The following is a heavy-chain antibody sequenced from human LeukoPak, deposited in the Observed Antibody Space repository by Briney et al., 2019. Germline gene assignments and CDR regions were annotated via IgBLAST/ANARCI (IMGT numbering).Heavy chain of an antibody. D-gene: IGHD1-26*01. J-gene: IGHJ5*02. V-gene: IGHV1-8*01. Sequence: GASVKVSCKASGYTFTSYDINWVRQATGQGLEWMGWMNPNSGNTGYAQKFQGRVTMTRNTSISTAYMELSSLRSEDTAVYYCARSPARSPTSIVGAPRGSTNNWFDPWGQGTLVTVSS. CDR2: MNPNSGNT. CDR3: ARSPARSPTSIVGAPRGSTNNWFDP. CDR1: GYTFTSYD.